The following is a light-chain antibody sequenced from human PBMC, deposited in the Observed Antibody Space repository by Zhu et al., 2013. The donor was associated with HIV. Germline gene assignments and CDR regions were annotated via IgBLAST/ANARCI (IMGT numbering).Light chain of an antibody. Sequence: QSALTQPASVSGSPGQSITISCTGTSSDVGSSNFVSWYQQHPGKAPKLIIYEVTKRPSGVSDRFSGSKSGNTASLTISGLQAEDEADYYCCSYAGSWVFGGGTKLTVL. V-gene: IGLV2-23*02. J-gene: IGLJ3*02. CDR3: CSYAGSWV. CDR1: SSDVGSSNF. CDR2: EVT.